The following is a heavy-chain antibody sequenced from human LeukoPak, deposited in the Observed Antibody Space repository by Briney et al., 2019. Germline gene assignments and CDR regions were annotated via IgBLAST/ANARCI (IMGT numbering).Heavy chain of an antibody. CDR3: ARGASTPRPYYFDY. J-gene: IGHJ4*02. CDR2: INHSGST. D-gene: IGHD2-2*01. Sequence: PSETLSLTCAVYGGSFSGYYWSWIRQPPGKGLEWIGEINHSGSTNYNPSLKSRVTISVGTSKNQFSLKLSSVTAADTAVYYCARGASTPRPYYFDYWGQGTLVTVSS. CDR1: GGSFSGYY. V-gene: IGHV4-34*01.